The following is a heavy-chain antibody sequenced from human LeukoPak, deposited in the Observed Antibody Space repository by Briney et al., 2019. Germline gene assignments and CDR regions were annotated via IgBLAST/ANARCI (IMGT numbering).Heavy chain of an antibody. CDR3: ARDRSTVAGIDF. CDR1: GFTFSTYW. D-gene: IGHD6-19*01. CDR2: IKPDGGDK. V-gene: IGHV3-7*01. J-gene: IGHJ4*02. Sequence: PGGSLRLSCAASGFTFSTYWMACVRHAPGEGLEWVATIKPDGGDKYYVDSVKGRFTISRDNARNSLFLQMNSLRAEDTAVYYCARDRSTVAGIDFWGQGTLVTVSS.